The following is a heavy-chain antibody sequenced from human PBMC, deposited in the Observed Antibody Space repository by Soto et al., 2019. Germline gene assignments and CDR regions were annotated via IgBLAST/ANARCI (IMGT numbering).Heavy chain of an antibody. Sequence: QVQLVESGGGVVQPGRSLRLSCAASGFTFSSYGMHWVRQAPGKGLEWVAVISYDGSNRYYADSVKGRFTISRDNSKNTLYLQMNSLRAEDTAVYYCAKIGDCSSTSFYNLNNNWFDPWGQGTLVTVSS. CDR3: AKIGDCSSTSFYNLNNNWFDP. D-gene: IGHD2-2*01. CDR2: ISYDGSNR. CDR1: GFTFSSYG. J-gene: IGHJ5*02. V-gene: IGHV3-30*18.